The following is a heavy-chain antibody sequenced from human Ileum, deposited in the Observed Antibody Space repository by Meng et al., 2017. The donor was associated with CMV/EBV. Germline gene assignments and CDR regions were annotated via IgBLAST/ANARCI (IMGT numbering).Heavy chain of an antibody. CDR1: GGSISSYY. Sequence: SETLSLTCTVSGGSISSYYWSWIRQPPGKGLEWIGYIYYSGSTNYNPSLKSRVTISVDTSKNQFSLKLSSVTAADTAVYYCARGTYDFWSGYGIDVWGQGTTVTVSS. J-gene: IGHJ6*02. V-gene: IGHV4-59*01. CDR3: ARGTYDFWSGYGIDV. CDR2: IYYSGST. D-gene: IGHD3-3*01.